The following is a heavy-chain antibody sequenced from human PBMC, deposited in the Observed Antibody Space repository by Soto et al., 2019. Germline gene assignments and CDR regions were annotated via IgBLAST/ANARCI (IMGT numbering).Heavy chain of an antibody. V-gene: IGHV3-15*07. J-gene: IGHJ4*02. CDR3: TTEPPRAIVVVIDGY. CDR1: GFSFSNAW. Sequence: EVQLVESGGGLVKPGGSLRLSCAASGFSFSNAWINWVRQAPGKGLEWVGRIKSKSDGGTTDYAAPVKGRFTMSRDETKKTVYRQMNSLKTEDTAVYYCTTEPPRAIVVVIDGYWGQGTLVTVSS. CDR2: IKSKSDGGTT. D-gene: IGHD3-22*01.